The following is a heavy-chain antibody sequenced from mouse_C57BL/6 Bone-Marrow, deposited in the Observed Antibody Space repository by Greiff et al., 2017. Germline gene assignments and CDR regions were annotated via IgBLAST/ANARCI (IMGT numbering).Heavy chain of an antibody. CDR2: ISSGGSYT. CDR1: GFTFSSYG. V-gene: IGHV5-6*01. D-gene: IGHD2-4*01. Sequence: EVQRVESGGDLVKPGGSLQLSCAASGFTFSSYGMSWVRQTPDKRLEWVATISSGGSYTYYPDSVKGRFTISRDNAKNTLYLQMSSLKSEDTAMYYCARHGGLRPLDYWGQGTTRTVSS. J-gene: IGHJ2*01. CDR3: ARHGGLRPLDY.